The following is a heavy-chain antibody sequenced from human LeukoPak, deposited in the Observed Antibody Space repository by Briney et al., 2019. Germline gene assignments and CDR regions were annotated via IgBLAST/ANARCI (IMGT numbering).Heavy chain of an antibody. V-gene: IGHV4-59*01. J-gene: IGHJ3*02. CDR2: IYYSGST. Sequence: SETLSLTCTVSGSSISSYYWSWIRQLPGKGLEWIGYIYYSGSTNYNPSLKSRVTISVDTSKNQFSLKLSSVTAADTAVYYCAREAPAFDIWGQGTMVTVSS. CDR3: AREAPAFDI. CDR1: GSSISSYY.